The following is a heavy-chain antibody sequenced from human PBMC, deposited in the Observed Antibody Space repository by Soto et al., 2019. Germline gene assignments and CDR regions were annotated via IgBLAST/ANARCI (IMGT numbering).Heavy chain of an antibody. D-gene: IGHD6-19*01. CDR2: ISGSGGST. CDR3: AKDSSSGWYVSWFDP. CDR1: GCTFSSDA. Sequence: SLRLSCAASGCTFSSDAMSWVRQAPGKGPEWVSAISGSGGSTYYADSVKGRFTISRDNSKNTLYLQMNSLRAEDTAVYYCAKDSSSGWYVSWFDPWGQGTLVTVSS. V-gene: IGHV3-23*01. J-gene: IGHJ5*02.